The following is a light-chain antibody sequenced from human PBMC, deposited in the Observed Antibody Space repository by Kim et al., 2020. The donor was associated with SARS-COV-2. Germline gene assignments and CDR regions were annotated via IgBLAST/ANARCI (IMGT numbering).Light chain of an antibody. J-gene: IGLJ2*01. CDR3: QVWDSSTVV. CDR1: SIGSIN. CDR2: RDS. V-gene: IGLV3-9*01. Sequence: SVALGLTAMITCGGNSIGSINVHWYQQKPGQAPVLVIYRDSNRPSGIPERFSGSNSGNTATLTISRAQAGDEADYYCQVWDSSTVVFGGGTQLTVL.